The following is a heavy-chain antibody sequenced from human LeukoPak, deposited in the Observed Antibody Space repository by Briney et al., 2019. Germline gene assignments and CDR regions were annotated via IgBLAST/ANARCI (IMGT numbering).Heavy chain of an antibody. D-gene: IGHD5-18*01. J-gene: IGHJ3*02. CDR2: INHSGST. Sequence: SETLSLTCAVYGRSFSGYYWSWIRQTPGKGLEWIGEINHSGSTNYNPSLKSRVTISVDTSKNQFSLKLSSVTAADTAVYYCARGRGYSYVPFDIWGQGTMVTVSS. CDR3: ARGRGYSYVPFDI. V-gene: IGHV4-34*01. CDR1: GRSFSGYY.